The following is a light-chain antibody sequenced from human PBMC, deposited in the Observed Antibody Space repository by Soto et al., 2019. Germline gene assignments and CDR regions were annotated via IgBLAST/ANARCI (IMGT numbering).Light chain of an antibody. CDR2: GAS. CDR1: QSVSSSY. J-gene: IGKJ3*01. V-gene: IGKV3-20*01. CDR3: QQHASSFT. Sequence: EIVLTQSPGTLSLSPGERATLSCRASQSVSSSYFAWYQQKPGQAPRLLSYGASSRATGIPDRFSASGSGTDFTHPISRLESEDFAVYYCQQHASSFTFGPGTKVDIK.